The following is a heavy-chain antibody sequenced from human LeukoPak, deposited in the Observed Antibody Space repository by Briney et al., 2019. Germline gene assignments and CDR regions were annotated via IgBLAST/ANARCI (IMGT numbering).Heavy chain of an antibody. V-gene: IGHV3-33*06. CDR3: AKDTGYYYYYMDV. CDR2: IWYDGSNK. CDR1: GFTFSSYG. J-gene: IGHJ6*03. D-gene: IGHD1-14*01. Sequence: PGRSLRLSCAASGFTFSSYGMHWVRKAPGKGLEWVAVIWYDGSNKYYTDSVKGRFTVSRDNSRNTLYLQMNSLRAEDTAVYYCAKDTGYYYYYMDVWGKGTTVTVSS.